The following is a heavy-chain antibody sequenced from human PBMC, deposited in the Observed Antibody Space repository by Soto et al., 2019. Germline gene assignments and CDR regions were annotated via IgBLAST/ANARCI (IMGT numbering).Heavy chain of an antibody. V-gene: IGHV1-46*01. CDR3: AKDGIQLWPRYYFDF. J-gene: IGHJ4*02. Sequence: HVQLVQSEAEVKKPGASVQVSCKASGYSFTNYSMHWVRQVPGQGPEWMGKINPTSGSTSYAQKFKDKVTMTRDMSSNTLYLQLSSLTSEDTAVYYCAKDGIQLWPRYYFDFWGQGTLVIVSS. D-gene: IGHD5-18*01. CDR2: INPTSGST. CDR1: GYSFTNYS.